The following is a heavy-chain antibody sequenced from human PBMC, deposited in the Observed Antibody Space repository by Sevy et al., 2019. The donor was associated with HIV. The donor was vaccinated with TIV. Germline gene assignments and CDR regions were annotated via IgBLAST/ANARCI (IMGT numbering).Heavy chain of an antibody. V-gene: IGHV1-2*02. CDR1: GYTFTGYY. Sequence: ASVKVSCKASGYTFTGYYMHWVRQAPGQGLEWMGWINPNSGGTNYAQKFQGRVTMTRDTSISTAYMELRRLRSDDTAVYYCARDFDCSSTSCYTVIGGVDYWGQGTLVTVSS. J-gene: IGHJ4*02. D-gene: IGHD2-2*02. CDR3: ARDFDCSSTSCYTVIGGVDY. CDR2: INPNSGGT.